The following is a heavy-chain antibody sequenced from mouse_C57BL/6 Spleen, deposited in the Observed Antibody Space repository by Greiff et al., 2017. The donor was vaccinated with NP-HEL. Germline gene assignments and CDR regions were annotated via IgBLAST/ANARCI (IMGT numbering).Heavy chain of an antibody. CDR2: IYPRSGNT. D-gene: IGHD2-3*01. CDR3: ARNGYYSYYYAMDY. J-gene: IGHJ4*01. V-gene: IGHV1-81*01. Sequence: VQLQQSGAELARPGASVKLSCKASGYTFTSYGISWVKQRTGQGLEWIGEIYPRSGNTYYNEKFKGKATLTADKSSSTAYMELRSLTSEDSAVYFCARNGYYSYYYAMDYWGQGTSVTVSS. CDR1: GYTFTSYG.